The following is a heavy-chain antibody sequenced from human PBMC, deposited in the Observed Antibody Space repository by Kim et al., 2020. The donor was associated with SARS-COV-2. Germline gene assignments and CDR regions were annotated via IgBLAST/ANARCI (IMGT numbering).Heavy chain of an antibody. CDR3: AKCLGGSGRGLFLVDP. D-gene: IGHD3-10*01. Sequence: SAKGRSTISRDNSKNTLYLKMNSLRAEDTAVYYCAKCLGGSGRGLFLVDPWGQGTLVTVSS. J-gene: IGHJ5*02. V-gene: IGHV3-23*01.